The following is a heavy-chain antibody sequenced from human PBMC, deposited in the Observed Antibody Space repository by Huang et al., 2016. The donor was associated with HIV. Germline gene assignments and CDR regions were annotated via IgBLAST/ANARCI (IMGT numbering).Heavy chain of an antibody. D-gene: IGHD2-21*02. J-gene: IGHJ4*02. V-gene: IGHV3-49*03. Sequence: EVQLVESGGGLVQPGRSLRLSCTTSGFTFGDYAVSWFRQAPGKGLEWVGFIRNTAYVGTTEYAASVIGRFTISRDDSKRIAYLQINSLKTEDTAVYYCTRARVVVTAIRFDYWGQGTLVIVSS. CDR3: TRARVVVTAIRFDY. CDR1: GFTFGDYA. CDR2: IRNTAYVGTT.